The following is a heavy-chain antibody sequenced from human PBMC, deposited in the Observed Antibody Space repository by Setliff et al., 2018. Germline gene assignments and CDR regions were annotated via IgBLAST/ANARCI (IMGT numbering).Heavy chain of an antibody. J-gene: IGHJ4*02. D-gene: IGHD3-22*01. CDR3: ARINFYVSSGYYYAPEL. Sequence: ASVKVSCKASGYTLSNSILSWVRQAPGQGLEWVGWISAYNGKTYSAQKFQDRVTLTTHTSTNMGYLELRDLRSDDTAVYYCARINFYVSSGYYYAPELWGQGTTVTVSS. CDR2: ISAYNGKT. CDR1: GYTLSNSI. V-gene: IGHV1-18*01.